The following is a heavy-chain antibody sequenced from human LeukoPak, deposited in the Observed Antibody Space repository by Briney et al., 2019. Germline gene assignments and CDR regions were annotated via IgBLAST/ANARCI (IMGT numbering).Heavy chain of an antibody. Sequence: SETLSLTCTVSGGSISGYYCIWIRQPPGKGLEWVGYIYYSGSTSYNPSLRSRVTISVDTSKNQFSLKVSSATASDTAVYYCARGNPSSGDAFDIWGRGTKVTVSS. CDR2: IYYSGST. V-gene: IGHV4-59*08. J-gene: IGHJ3*02. D-gene: IGHD6-19*01. CDR1: GGSISGYY. CDR3: ARGNPSSGDAFDI.